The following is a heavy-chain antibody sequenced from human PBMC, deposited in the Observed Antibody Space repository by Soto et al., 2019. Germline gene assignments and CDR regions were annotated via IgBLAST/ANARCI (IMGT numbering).Heavy chain of an antibody. Sequence: SETLSLTCSVSGGSVSNKTYYWSWIRQPPGKRLEWIGYVYYSGTTNYNPSLKSRVTISVDLPKNQFSLRLCSVTTADTALYYCARTTAVPNTLRSRYFFDYWGQGTLVTVSS. CDR3: ARTTAVPNTLRSRYFFDY. D-gene: IGHD4-17*01. CDR1: GGSVSNKTYY. CDR2: VYYSGTT. V-gene: IGHV4-61*01. J-gene: IGHJ4*02.